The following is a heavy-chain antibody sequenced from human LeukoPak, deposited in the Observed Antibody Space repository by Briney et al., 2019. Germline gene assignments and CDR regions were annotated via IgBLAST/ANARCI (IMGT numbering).Heavy chain of an antibody. V-gene: IGHV3-23*01. CDR2: ISGSGGKT. J-gene: IGHJ4*02. CDR3: GKEMTSMVTVEY. Sequence: GGSLRLSCVASGFTFSTSAMSWVRQAPGKGLEWVSAISGSGGKTYYADSVKDRFTISRDNSQNTLYLYMNSLRADDTAVYYCGKEMTSMVTVEYWGQGTLVTVSS. D-gene: IGHD5-18*01. CDR1: GFTFSTSA.